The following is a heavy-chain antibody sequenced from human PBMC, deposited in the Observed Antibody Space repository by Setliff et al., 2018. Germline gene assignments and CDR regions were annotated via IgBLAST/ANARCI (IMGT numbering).Heavy chain of an antibody. V-gene: IGHV1-69*13. Sequence: PSVKVSCKASESTFKTYAINWVRQAPGQGLEWMGGIIPIFNTPNFAQKFQGRVTITADVSTSTAYMDLSSLRSEDTAVYFCARVYCSGGSCYRNDASDVWGQGTMVTVSS. D-gene: IGHD2-15*01. CDR1: ESTFKTYA. J-gene: IGHJ3*01. CDR2: IIPIFNTP. CDR3: ARVYCSGGSCYRNDASDV.